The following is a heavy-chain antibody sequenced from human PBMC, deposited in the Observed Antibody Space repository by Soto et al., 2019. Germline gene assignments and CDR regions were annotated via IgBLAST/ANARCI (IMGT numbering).Heavy chain of an antibody. CDR3: ARVPWYCSGGSCYQPPTPSFDY. D-gene: IGHD2-15*01. CDR1: GGSISSGDYY. J-gene: IGHJ4*02. Sequence: SETLSLTCTVSGGSISSGDYYWSWIRQPPGKRLEWIGYIYYSGSTYYNPSLKSRVTISVDTSKNQFSLKLSSVTAADTAVYYCARVPWYCSGGSCYQPPTPSFDYWGQGTLVTVSS. V-gene: IGHV4-30-4*01. CDR2: IYYSGST.